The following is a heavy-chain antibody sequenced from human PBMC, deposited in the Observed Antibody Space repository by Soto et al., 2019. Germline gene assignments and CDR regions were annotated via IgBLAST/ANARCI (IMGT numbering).Heavy chain of an antibody. D-gene: IGHD1-1*01. V-gene: IGHV3-7*05. J-gene: IGHJ6*02. CDR1: GFAYSSYW. CDR2: IAEDGSEE. CDR3: ARAPQGTTPHYGMDV. Sequence: VQLVESGGGLVQPGGSLRLSCDASGFAYSSYWMNWVRQAPGKGLEWVASIAEDGSEEYYVDSVKGRFTISRDNSKNSVYLQMNSLRVEDTAVYFCARAPQGTTPHYGMDVSGQGTTVTVSS.